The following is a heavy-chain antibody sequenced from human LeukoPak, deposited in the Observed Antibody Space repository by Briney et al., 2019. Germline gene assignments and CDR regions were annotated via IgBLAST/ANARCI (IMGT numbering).Heavy chain of an antibody. V-gene: IGHV1-2*02. Sequence: ASVKVSCKASGYSFTGHYMHWVRQAPGQGLEWMGWINPKSGGTNYAQKFQGRVTMTRDTSISTVCMELSSLRSEDTAVYYCARDLPGDQARWGQGTLVTVSS. CDR2: INPKSGGT. CDR3: ARDLPGDQAR. D-gene: IGHD2-21*01. CDR1: GYSFTGHY. J-gene: IGHJ4*02.